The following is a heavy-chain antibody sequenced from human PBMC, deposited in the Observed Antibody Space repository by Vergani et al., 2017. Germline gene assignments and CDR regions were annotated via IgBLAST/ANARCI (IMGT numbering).Heavy chain of an antibody. CDR1: GYTFSSYG. J-gene: IGHJ4*02. CDR2: ISAYNGNT. D-gene: IGHD6-19*01. Sequence: QVQLVQSGAEVKKPGASVKVSCKASGYTFSSYGISWVRQAPGQGLEWMGWISAYNGNTNYAQKVQGRITMTTDTSTSTAYMELRSLRSDDTAVYYCARDTGIAVAGELGYWGQGTLVTVSS. V-gene: IGHV1-18*04. CDR3: ARDTGIAVAGELGY.